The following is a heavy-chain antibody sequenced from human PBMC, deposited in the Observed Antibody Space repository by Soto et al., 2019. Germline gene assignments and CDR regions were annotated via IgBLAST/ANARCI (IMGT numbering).Heavy chain of an antibody. CDR3: ARGRYSYGTFDY. D-gene: IGHD5-18*01. J-gene: IGHJ4*02. CDR1: GGTFSSYA. CDR2: IIPIFGTA. V-gene: IGHV1-69*13. Sequence: SVKVSCKASGGTFSSYAISWVRQAPGQGLEWMGGIIPIFGTANYAQKFQGRVTITADESTSTAYMELSSLRSEDTAVYYCARGRYSYGTFDYWGQGTLVTVSS.